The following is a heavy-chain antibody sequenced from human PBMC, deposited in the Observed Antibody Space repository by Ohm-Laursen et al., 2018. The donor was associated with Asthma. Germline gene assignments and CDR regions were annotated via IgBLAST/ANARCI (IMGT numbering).Heavy chain of an antibody. Sequence: SLRLSCSASGFTFDDYAMHWVRQAPGKGLEWVSGISWNSGSIGYADSVKGRFTISRDNAKNSLYLQMNSLRAEDTALYYCAKDMFQGVMRPFYYGMDVWGQGTTVTVSS. V-gene: IGHV3-9*01. J-gene: IGHJ6*02. CDR2: ISWNSGSI. D-gene: IGHD3-16*01. CDR1: GFTFDDYA. CDR3: AKDMFQGVMRPFYYGMDV.